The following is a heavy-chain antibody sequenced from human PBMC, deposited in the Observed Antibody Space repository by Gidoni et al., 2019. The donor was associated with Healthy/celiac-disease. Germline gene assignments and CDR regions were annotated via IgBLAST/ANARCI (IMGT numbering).Heavy chain of an antibody. D-gene: IGHD6-13*01. CDR1: GGSFSGYY. V-gene: IGHV4-34*01. CDR3: ARVGSKQQLVRDY. J-gene: IGHJ4*02. CDR2: INHSGST. Sequence: QVQLQQWGAGRLKPSETLSLTCAVYGGSFSGYYWSWIRQPPGKGLEWIGEINHSGSTNYNPSLKSRVTISVDTSKNQFSLKLSSVTAADTAVYYCARVGSKQQLVRDYWGQGTLVTVSS.